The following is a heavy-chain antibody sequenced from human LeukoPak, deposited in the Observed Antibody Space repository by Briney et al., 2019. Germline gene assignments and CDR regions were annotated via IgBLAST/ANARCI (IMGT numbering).Heavy chain of an antibody. CDR1: GYTFTGYY. CDR2: INPNSGGT. Sequence: ASVKVSCKASGYTFTGYYMHWVRQAPGQGLEWMGWINPNSGGTNYAQKFQGRVTMTRDTSISPAYMELSRPRSDDTAVYYCARDLERYYDLEGRSGYWGQGTLVTVSS. CDR3: ARDLERYYDLEGRSGY. D-gene: IGHD3-3*01. J-gene: IGHJ4*02. V-gene: IGHV1-2*02.